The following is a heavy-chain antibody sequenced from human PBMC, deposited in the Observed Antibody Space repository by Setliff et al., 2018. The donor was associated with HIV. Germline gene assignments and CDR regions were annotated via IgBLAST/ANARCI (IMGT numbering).Heavy chain of an antibody. CDR2: MRYDGSNK. V-gene: IGHV3-30*02. Sequence: GGSLRLSCAASGFTFSDYDIHWVRQAPGKGLEWVAFMRYDGSNKDYADSVKGRFTISRDNSKNMLYLQMNSLRAEDTAVYYCAKTREINNFWSGIDYWGQGTLVTVSS. CDR3: AKTREINNFWSGIDY. D-gene: IGHD3-3*01. CDR1: GFTFSDYD. J-gene: IGHJ4*02.